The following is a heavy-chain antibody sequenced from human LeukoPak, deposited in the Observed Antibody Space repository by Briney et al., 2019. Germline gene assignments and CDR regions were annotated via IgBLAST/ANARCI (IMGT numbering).Heavy chain of an antibody. J-gene: IGHJ4*02. CDR2: MRSGETP. V-gene: IGHV3-49*04. D-gene: IGHD5-24*01. CDR3: ARSRDGYNFAFDY. CDR1: GFTFGDYA. Sequence: GRSLRLSCTSSGFTFGDYALTWVRQAPGKGLEWVGFMRSGETPQYAASVSGRFIISRDDSNRVAHLQMSSLKTEDTALYYCARSRDGYNFAFDYWDRGTLVTVSS.